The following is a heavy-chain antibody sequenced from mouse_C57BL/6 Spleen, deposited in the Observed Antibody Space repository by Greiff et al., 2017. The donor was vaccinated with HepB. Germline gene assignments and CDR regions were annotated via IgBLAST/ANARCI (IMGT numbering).Heavy chain of an antibody. Sequence: EVMLVESEGGLVQPGRSMKLSCTASGFTFSDYYMAWVRQVPEKGLEWVANINYDGSSTYYLDSLKSRFIISRDNAKNILYLQMSSLKSEDTATYYCAREDSNYLYYAMDYWGQGTSVTVSS. CDR2: INYDGSST. CDR3: AREDSNYLYYAMDY. V-gene: IGHV5-16*01. CDR1: GFTFSDYY. D-gene: IGHD2-5*01. J-gene: IGHJ4*01.